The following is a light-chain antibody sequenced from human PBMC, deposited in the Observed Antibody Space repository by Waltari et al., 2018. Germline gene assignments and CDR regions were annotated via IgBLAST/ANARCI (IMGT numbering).Light chain of an antibody. V-gene: IGLV3-21*01. J-gene: IGLJ1*01. CDR2: YDS. Sequence: SYVLTQPPSVAAAPGETARVTCGGNNIERKSVHWYQQKPGQAPVLGISYDSDRPSGIPERFSGSNSGDTATLTISRVEAGDEADYYCQVWDANTDPGVFGTGTEVTVL. CDR1: NIERKS. CDR3: QVWDANTDPGV.